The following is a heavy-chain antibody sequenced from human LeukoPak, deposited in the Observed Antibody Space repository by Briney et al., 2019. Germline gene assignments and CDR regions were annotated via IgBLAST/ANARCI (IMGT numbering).Heavy chain of an antibody. CDR2: IYSGGTT. V-gene: IGHV3-53*01. D-gene: IGHD3-10*01. CDR1: GFTVNNNY. CDR3: ARHLNYYGSGIYEY. J-gene: IGHJ4*02. Sequence: GGSLRLSCAASGFTVNNNYMSWVRQAPGKGLEWVSVIYSGGTTYNADSVKGRFTISRDNSKNMLYLQMNSLRADDTAVYYCARHLNYYGSGIYEYWGQGTLVTVSS.